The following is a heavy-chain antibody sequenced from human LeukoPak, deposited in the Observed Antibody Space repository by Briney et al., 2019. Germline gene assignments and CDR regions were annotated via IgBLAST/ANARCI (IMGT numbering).Heavy chain of an antibody. CDR1: GCSFTSYW. Sequence: GESLKISCKTSGCSFTSYWIGWLRQMPGKGLEWMGIIYPADSDVRYSPSFRGQVTISADKSISTAYLQWSSLEASDTAVYYCARGGVDHRCFDFWGQGSLVSVSS. CDR3: ARGGVDHRCFDF. V-gene: IGHV5-51*01. D-gene: IGHD3-16*01. J-gene: IGHJ4*02. CDR2: IYPADSDV.